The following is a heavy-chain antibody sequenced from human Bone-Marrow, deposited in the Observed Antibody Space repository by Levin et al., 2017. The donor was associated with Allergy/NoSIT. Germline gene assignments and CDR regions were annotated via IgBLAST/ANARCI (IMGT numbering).Heavy chain of an antibody. J-gene: IGHJ4*02. Sequence: ASVKVSCEASGYTFTSDVISRGGEAPGQGAEWLGWSSAYNGKTKYAQNFQGRVTMTTDRSTSTAYMELRSLISDDTAVYYCARENYDSSGYYLHFDSWGQGTLVTVSS. CDR2: SSAYNGKT. D-gene: IGHD3-22*01. CDR3: ARENYDSSGYYLHFDS. CDR1: GYTFTSDV. V-gene: IGHV1-18*01.